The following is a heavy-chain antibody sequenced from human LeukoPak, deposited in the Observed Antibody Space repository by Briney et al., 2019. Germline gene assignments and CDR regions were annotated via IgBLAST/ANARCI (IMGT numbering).Heavy chain of an antibody. CDR2: ITGSGGNT. D-gene: IGHD6-19*01. J-gene: IGHJ4*02. CDR3: AGGGIAVAGTFGYGHSVDY. V-gene: IGHV3-23*01. CDR1: GFIFSSYS. Sequence: GGSLRLSCAASGFIFSSYSMSWVRQAPGKGLEWVSVITGSGGNTYYADSVKGRFTISRDNAKNSLYLQMNSLRAEDTAVYYCAGGGIAVAGTFGYGHSVDYWGQGTLVTVSS.